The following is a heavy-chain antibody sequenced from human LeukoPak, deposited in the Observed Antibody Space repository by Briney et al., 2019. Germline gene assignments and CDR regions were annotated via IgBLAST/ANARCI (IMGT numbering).Heavy chain of an antibody. CDR1: GGSISSSGFY. CDR2: LHYDGTT. Sequence: SETLSLTCTVSGGSISSSGFYWAWIRQPPGKGLEWITMLHYDGTTYYNPSLKSRVSIAADTSKNQFSLKLNSVTAADTAVYYCASQRVWVSGWQIDSWGQGTLVTVSS. CDR3: ASQRVWVSGWQIDS. D-gene: IGHD6-19*01. J-gene: IGHJ4*02. V-gene: IGHV4-39*01.